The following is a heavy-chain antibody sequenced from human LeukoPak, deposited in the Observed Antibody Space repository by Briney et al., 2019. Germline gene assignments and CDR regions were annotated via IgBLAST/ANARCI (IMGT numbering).Heavy chain of an antibody. CDR3: ARDRSLAAAGYYYYYGMDV. Sequence: GGSLRLSCAASGFTFSSYAMHWVRQAPGKGLEWVAVISYDGSNKYYADSVKGRFTISRDNSKNTLYLQMNSLRAEDTAVYYCARDRSLAAAGYYYYYGMDVWGQGTTVTVSS. D-gene: IGHD6-13*01. CDR1: GFTFSSYA. J-gene: IGHJ6*02. CDR2: ISYDGSNK. V-gene: IGHV3-30-3*01.